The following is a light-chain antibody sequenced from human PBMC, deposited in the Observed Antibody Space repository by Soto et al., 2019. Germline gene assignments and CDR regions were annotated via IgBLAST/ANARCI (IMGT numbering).Light chain of an antibody. J-gene: IGKJ1*01. CDR2: AGS. CDR3: QQSYSSPGT. Sequence: DIQMTQSPSSLSASVGERVTITCRASQSIDKYLNWYQHKPGKAPYLLIYAGSHLRSGVPTRFSGSGTGTSFTLTISSLQYQDLATYYCQQSYSSPGTFGRGTKVELK. V-gene: IGKV1-39*01. CDR1: QSIDKY.